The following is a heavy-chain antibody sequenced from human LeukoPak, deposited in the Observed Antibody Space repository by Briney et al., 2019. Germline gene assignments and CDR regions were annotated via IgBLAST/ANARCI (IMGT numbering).Heavy chain of an antibody. V-gene: IGHV3-11*01. D-gene: IGHD6-19*01. Sequence: GGSLRLSCAASGFIFSDYYMSWIRQAPGKGLEWVSYISSSGSPIYYADSVKGRFTISRDNSKNTLYLQMNSLRAEDTAVYYCAKVGSGWSPTRFDYWGQGTLVTVSS. CDR1: GFIFSDYY. J-gene: IGHJ4*02. CDR3: AKVGSGWSPTRFDY. CDR2: ISSSGSPI.